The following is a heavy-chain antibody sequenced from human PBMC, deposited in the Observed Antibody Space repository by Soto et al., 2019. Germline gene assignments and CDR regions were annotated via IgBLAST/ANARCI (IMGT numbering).Heavy chain of an antibody. V-gene: IGHV1-69*05. J-gene: IGHJ4*02. CDR1: GGTFSSYA. D-gene: IGHD3-22*01. Sequence: SVKVSCKASGGTFSSYAISWVRQAPGQGLEWMGGIIPICGTASYAQKFQGRVTMTRDTSTSTVYMELSSLRSEDTAVYYCARDPNHGMYYYDSSGYEMAYWGQGTLVTVSS. CDR2: IIPICGTA. CDR3: ARDPNHGMYYYDSSGYEMAY.